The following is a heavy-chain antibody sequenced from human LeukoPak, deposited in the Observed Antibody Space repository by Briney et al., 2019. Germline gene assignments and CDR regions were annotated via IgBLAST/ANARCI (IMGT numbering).Heavy chain of an antibody. V-gene: IGHV4-39*01. Sequence: PSETLSLTCTVSGGSISSSSYYWGWIRQPPGKGLEWIGSIYYSGSTYYNPSLKSRVTISVDTSKNQFSLKLSSVTAADTAVYYCARGGSSWYVLPIDYWGQGTLVTVSS. CDR1: GGSISSSSYY. J-gene: IGHJ4*02. CDR2: IYYSGST. CDR3: ARGGSSWYVLPIDY. D-gene: IGHD6-13*01.